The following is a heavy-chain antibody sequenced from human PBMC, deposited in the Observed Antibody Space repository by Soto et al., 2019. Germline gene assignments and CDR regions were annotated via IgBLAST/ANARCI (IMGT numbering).Heavy chain of an antibody. CDR2: VYQSGSP. Sequence: QVQLQESGPGLVKPSGTLSLTCVVSGDSIRSSNWWTWVRQPPGKGLEWIGEVYQSGSPNYNPSLKSRITISVYKSYNQFSLKLNHVTAADTAVYYCARDRGYGSGALDYWGQGTLVTVSS. J-gene: IGHJ4*02. D-gene: IGHD6-19*01. CDR3: ARDRGYGSGALDY. CDR1: GDSIRSSNW. V-gene: IGHV4-4*02.